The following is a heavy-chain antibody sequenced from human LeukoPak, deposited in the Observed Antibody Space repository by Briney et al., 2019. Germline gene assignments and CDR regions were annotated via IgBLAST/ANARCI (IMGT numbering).Heavy chain of an antibody. CDR2: IYHSGST. Sequence: SETLSLTCTVSDYSISSGYYWDWIRQPPGKGLEWIGSIYHSGSTYYNPSLKSRVTISVDTSKNQFSLKLSSVTATDTAVYYCARHGSFHFDSWGQGTLVTVSS. CDR3: ARHGSFHFDS. V-gene: IGHV4-38-2*02. D-gene: IGHD3-10*01. CDR1: DYSISSGYY. J-gene: IGHJ4*02.